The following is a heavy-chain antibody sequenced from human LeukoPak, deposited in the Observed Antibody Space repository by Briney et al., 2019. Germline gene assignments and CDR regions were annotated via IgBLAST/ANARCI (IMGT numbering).Heavy chain of an antibody. CDR2: IRYDGSNK. D-gene: IGHD5-12*01. CDR3: ARGKYGGYFIDY. V-gene: IGHV3-30*02. CDR1: GFTVSSYG. Sequence: GGSLRLSCAASGFTVSSYGMHWVRQPPGKGLEWVAFIRYDGSNKYYADSVKGRFTISRDNAKNTVYLQMNSLRAEDTAVYYCARGKYGGYFIDYWGQGTLVTVSS. J-gene: IGHJ4*02.